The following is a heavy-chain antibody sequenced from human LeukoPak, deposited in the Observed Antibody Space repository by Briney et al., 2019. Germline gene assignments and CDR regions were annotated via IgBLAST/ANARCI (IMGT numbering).Heavy chain of an antibody. V-gene: IGHV1-3*01. J-gene: IGHJ6*02. Sequence: GASVKVSCKASGYTLTSYAMHWVRQAPGQRLEWMGWINAGNGNTKYSQKFQGRVTITRDTSASTAYMELSSLRSEDTAVYYCARVQQPHSALYYGMDVWGQGTTVTVSS. D-gene: IGHD6-13*01. CDR3: ARVQQPHSALYYGMDV. CDR1: GYTLTSYA. CDR2: INAGNGNT.